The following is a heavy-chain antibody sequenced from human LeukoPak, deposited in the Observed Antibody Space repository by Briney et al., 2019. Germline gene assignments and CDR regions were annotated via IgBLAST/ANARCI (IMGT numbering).Heavy chain of an antibody. D-gene: IGHD5-24*01. CDR2: ITPSDGA. CDR3: ARDRYGDGFAHFDY. V-gene: IGHV1-2*02. CDR1: GYTFTAYA. J-gene: IGHJ4*02. Sequence: GASVKVSCKSFGYTFTAYAMHWVRQAPGQGLEWMGWITPSDGANYAQKFQGRVTMTRDMSMSTAYMDLNRLTSDDTAVYFCARDRYGDGFAHFDYWGQGTLVTVSS.